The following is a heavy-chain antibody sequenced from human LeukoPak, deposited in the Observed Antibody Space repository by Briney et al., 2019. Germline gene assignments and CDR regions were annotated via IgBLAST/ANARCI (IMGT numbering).Heavy chain of an antibody. CDR3: ARGPWRFPSSSSEYWFDP. J-gene: IGHJ5*02. D-gene: IGHD6-13*01. V-gene: IGHV3-7*01. CDR2: IKQDGSEK. CDR1: GFTFSSYW. Sequence: GGSLRLSCAASGFTFSSYWMSWVRQAPGKGLEWVANIKQDGSEKYYVDSVKGRFTISRDYAKNSLYLQMNSLRAEDTAVYYCARGPWRFPSSSSEYWFDPWGQGTLVTVSS.